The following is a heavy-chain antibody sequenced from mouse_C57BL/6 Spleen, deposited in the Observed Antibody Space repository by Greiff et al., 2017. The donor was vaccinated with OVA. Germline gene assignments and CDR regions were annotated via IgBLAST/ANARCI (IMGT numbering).Heavy chain of an antibody. CDR2: IYPGDGDT. J-gene: IGHJ2*01. CDR1: GYAFSSSW. V-gene: IGHV1-82*01. CDR3: ARGGYYKSFDY. D-gene: IGHD2-12*01. Sequence: VQLQESGPELVKPGASVKISCKASGYAFSSSWMNWVKQRPGTGLEWIGRIYPGDGDTNYNGKFKGKATLTADKSSSTAYMQLSSLTSEDSAVYFCARGGYYKSFDYWGKGTTLTVSS.